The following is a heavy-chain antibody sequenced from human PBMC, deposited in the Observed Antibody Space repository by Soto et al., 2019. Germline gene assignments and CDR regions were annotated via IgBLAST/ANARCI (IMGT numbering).Heavy chain of an antibody. CDR1: GYTFSNYG. V-gene: IGHV1-18*01. Sequence: GASVKVSCKTSGYTFSNYGITWVRQAPGQPLEWLGWISPYSDDTNYAEKFRGRVSMTTDTSTSTAYMELRSLTSDDTAVYYCAREGYCSSGSCALYSHDFFGMDVWGQGTTVTVSS. CDR3: AREGYCSSGSCALYSHDFFGMDV. D-gene: IGHD2-15*01. J-gene: IGHJ6*02. CDR2: ISPYSDDT.